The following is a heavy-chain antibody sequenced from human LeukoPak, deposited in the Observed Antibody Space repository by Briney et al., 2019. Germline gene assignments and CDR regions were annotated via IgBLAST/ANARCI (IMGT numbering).Heavy chain of an antibody. J-gene: IGHJ4*02. CDR2: INHSGST. CDR3: ARLYTSDIKYDH. D-gene: IGHD6-6*01. Sequence: PSETLSLTCAVYGGSFSGYYWSWIRQPPGKGLEWIGEINHSGSTKYNPSLKSRVTISVDTSKIQFSLKLSSVTAADTGVYYCARLYTSDIKYDHWNQGTLVTVSS. V-gene: IGHV4-34*01. CDR1: GGSFSGYY.